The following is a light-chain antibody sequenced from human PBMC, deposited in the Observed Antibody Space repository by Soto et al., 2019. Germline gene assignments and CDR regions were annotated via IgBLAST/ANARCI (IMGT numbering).Light chain of an antibody. CDR2: AAS. CDR3: QQSYSTRLT. V-gene: IGKV1-39*01. Sequence: DIQMTQSPFSLSASVGDRVTISCRPSQNIKNYLNWYQQRPGKAPKLLIFAASTLQSGVPSRFSGSGSGTDFTLTISSLQPVDFATYYCQQSYSTRLTFGGGTKVEI. CDR1: QNIKNY. J-gene: IGKJ4*01.